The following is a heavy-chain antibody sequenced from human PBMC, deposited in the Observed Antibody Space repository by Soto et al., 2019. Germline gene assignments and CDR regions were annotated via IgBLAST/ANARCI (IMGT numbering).Heavy chain of an antibody. D-gene: IGHD3-22*01. CDR1: GASFSGYD. CDR2: INRRGST. CDR3: ARGRHENSGYYNF. J-gene: IGHJ4*02. V-gene: IGHV4-34*02. Sequence: QVRLQQWGAGLLKPWETLSLTCAVSGASFSGYDWNWIRQPPGKGLEWIGEINRRGSTDYNPSLKSRVTISEDTSKNHLSLQLSSATAADTAVYYCARGRHENSGYYNFWGQGTLVTVSS.